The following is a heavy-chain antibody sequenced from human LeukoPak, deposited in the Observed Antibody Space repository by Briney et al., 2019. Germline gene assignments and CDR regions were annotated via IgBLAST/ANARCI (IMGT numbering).Heavy chain of an antibody. CDR3: AKDMAIFGVVDYYYYGMDV. J-gene: IGHJ6*02. D-gene: IGHD3-3*01. Sequence: GGPLRLSCAASGFTFDDYAMHWVRPAPGKGLEWVSGISWNSGSIGYADSVKGRFTISRDNAKNSLYLQMNSLRAEDTALYYCAKDMAIFGVVDYYYYGMDVWGQGTTVTVSS. CDR1: GFTFDDYA. CDR2: ISWNSGSI. V-gene: IGHV3-9*01.